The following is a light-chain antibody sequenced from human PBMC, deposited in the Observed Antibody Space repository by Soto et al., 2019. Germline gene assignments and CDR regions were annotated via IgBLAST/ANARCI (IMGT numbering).Light chain of an antibody. Sequence: EIVMTQSPATLSVSPGERATLSCRASQSVSSSLAWYQQRPGQAPRLHIYGASARATGIPARFSGSGSGTEFTVTISSLQSEDFAVYYCQQYNNWPPFMYTFCQGTKLEIK. J-gene: IGKJ2*01. CDR2: GAS. V-gene: IGKV3-15*01. CDR1: QSVSSS. CDR3: QQYNNWPPFMYT.